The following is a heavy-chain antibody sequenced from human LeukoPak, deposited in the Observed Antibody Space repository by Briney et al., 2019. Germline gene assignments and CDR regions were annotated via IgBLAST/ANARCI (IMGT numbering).Heavy chain of an antibody. V-gene: IGHV3-13*03. CDR1: GFTFSSYD. J-gene: IGHJ6*04. Sequence: GGSLRLSCAAWGFTFSSYDMHWVRQATGKGLEWVLAIGTAGDTYYPGSVKGQFTISRENAKNSLYLQMNSLRAGDTAVYYCARDPGLWFGESLDVWGKGTTVTVSS. CDR3: ARDPGLWFGESLDV. D-gene: IGHD3-10*01. CDR2: IGTAGDT.